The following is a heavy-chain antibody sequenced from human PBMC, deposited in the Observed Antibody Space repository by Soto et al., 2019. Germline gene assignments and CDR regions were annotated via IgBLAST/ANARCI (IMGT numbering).Heavy chain of an antibody. V-gene: IGHV1-18*01. D-gene: IGHD2-2*01. CDR3: ARDLVVPAAGNWFDP. CDR1: GYTFTSYG. CDR2: ISAYNGNT. Sequence: ASVKVSCKASGYTFTSYGISWMRQAPGQGLEWMGWISAYNGNTNYAQKLQGRVTMTTDTSTSTAYMELRSLRSDDTAVYYCARDLVVPAAGNWFDPWGQGTLVTVSS. J-gene: IGHJ5*02.